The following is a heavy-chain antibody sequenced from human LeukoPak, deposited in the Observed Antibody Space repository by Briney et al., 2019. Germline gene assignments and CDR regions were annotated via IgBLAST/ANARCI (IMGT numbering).Heavy chain of an antibody. V-gene: IGHV3-23*01. CDR1: GFTFHNYA. J-gene: IGHJ4*02. CDR3: AKAVRGYLWYFDY. D-gene: IGHD2-2*03. Sequence: GGSLRLSCAALSGFTFHNYAMTWVRQAPGEGLERVSTIGGGGGDTYYADSVKGRFTISRDNSKNTLYLQMNSLRADDTAVYFCAKAVRGYLWYFDYWGQGTLVSVSS. CDR2: IGGGGGDT.